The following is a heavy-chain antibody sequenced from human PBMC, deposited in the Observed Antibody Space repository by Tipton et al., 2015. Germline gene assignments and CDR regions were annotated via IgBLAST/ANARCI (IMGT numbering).Heavy chain of an antibody. J-gene: IGHJ6*02. V-gene: IGHV1-69*17. Sequence: QLVQSGAEVKKPGTSVKVSCKASGVTFSDYGLTWVRHVPGQGLEWMGGIIPIFDIANHAQKFQGRLTITADQSTNTTYMELSSLTSEDTAIYYCAGGERYCNNGVCYRIPHGVDVWGQGTTVTVSS. CDR3: AGGERYCNNGVCYRIPHGVDV. CDR2: IIPIFDIA. CDR1: GVTFSDYG. D-gene: IGHD2-8*01.